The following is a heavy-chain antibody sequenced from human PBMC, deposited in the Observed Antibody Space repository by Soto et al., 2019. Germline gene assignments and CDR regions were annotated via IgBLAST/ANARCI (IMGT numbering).Heavy chain of an antibody. Sequence: SETLSLTCTVSGGSISTGGYYWSWIRQHPGKGLEWIGYIYYSGSTSYNPSLKSRVTISFDTSKNQFSLKLSSVTAADTAVYYCARMGRWDIVEGWFAPCGQGTLVTVSS. CDR3: ARMGRWDIVEGWFAP. J-gene: IGHJ5*02. CDR2: IYYSGST. CDR1: GGSISTGGYY. D-gene: IGHD2-15*01. V-gene: IGHV4-31*03.